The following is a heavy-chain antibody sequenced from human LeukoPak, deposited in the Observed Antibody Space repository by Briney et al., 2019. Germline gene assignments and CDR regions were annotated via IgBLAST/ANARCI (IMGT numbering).Heavy chain of an antibody. Sequence: PSQTLSLTCTVSGGSLSSGVYYWSWIRQPAGKELEWIGRISASASTNYNPSLASRVTMSVDTSKNQFSLKLTSVTAADTAAYYCARDRQCLVDYWGQGALVTVSS. J-gene: IGHJ4*02. CDR3: ARDRQCLVDY. D-gene: IGHD6-19*01. CDR1: GGSLSSGVYY. CDR2: ISASAST. V-gene: IGHV4-61*02.